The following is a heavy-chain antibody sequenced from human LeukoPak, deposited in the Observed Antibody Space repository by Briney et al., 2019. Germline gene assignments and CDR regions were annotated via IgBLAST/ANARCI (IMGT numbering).Heavy chain of an antibody. Sequence: ASVKVSFKASGYTFTSYYMHWVRQAPGQGLEWMGIINPSGGSTSHAQKFQGRVTMTRDTSTSTVYMELSSLRSEDTAVYYCAREAYCGGDCYPYDYWGQGTLVTVSS. CDR1: GYTFTSYY. D-gene: IGHD2-21*02. J-gene: IGHJ4*02. CDR3: AREAYCGGDCYPYDY. V-gene: IGHV1-46*01. CDR2: INPSGGST.